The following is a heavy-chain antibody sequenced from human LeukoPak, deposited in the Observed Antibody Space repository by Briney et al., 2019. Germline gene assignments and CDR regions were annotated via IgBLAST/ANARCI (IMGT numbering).Heavy chain of an antibody. CDR3: AREGGRAAAGRFDY. Sequence: GGSLRLSCAASGINFRSSGMHWVRQALGKGLEWVTFIQNDGSDKSYAASVKGRFTISRDNSKNTVYLHMNSLRADDTALYYCAREGGRAAAGRFDYWGQGTLVTVSS. CDR2: IQNDGSDK. J-gene: IGHJ4*02. D-gene: IGHD6-13*01. V-gene: IGHV3-30*02. CDR1: GINFRSSG.